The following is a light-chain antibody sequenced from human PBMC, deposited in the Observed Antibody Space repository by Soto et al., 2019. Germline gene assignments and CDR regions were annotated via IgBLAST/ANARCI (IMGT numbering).Light chain of an antibody. CDR2: DAS. J-gene: IGKJ5*01. CDR1: QSVDND. V-gene: IGKV3-11*01. CDR3: QQRSNWPSIT. Sequence: EIVMTQSPATLSVSPGDRATLSCRASQSVDNDLAWYQQKPGQPPRLLIYDASSRATGIPARFSGSGSGTDFTLTISSLEPEDSAVYHCQQRSNWPSITFGQGTRLEI.